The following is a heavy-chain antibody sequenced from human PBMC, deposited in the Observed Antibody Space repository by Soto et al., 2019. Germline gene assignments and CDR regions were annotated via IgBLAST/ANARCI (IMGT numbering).Heavy chain of an antibody. CDR1: GYTFTSYG. Sequence: ASVKVSCKASGYTFTSYGISWVRQAPGQGLEWMGWISAYNGNTNYAQKLQGRVTMTTDTSTSTAYMELRSLRSDDTAVYYCARITGLRFSLEATVGWFDPWGQGTLVTVSS. CDR3: ARITGLRFSLEATVGWFDP. V-gene: IGHV1-18*01. J-gene: IGHJ5*02. D-gene: IGHD5-12*01. CDR2: ISAYNGNT.